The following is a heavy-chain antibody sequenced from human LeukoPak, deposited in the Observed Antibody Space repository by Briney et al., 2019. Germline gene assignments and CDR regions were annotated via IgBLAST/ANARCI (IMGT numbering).Heavy chain of an antibody. Sequence: SETLSLACAVYGGSFSDYYWSWIRQPPGKGLEWIGEVNHSGSTNYNPSLKSRVTISVDTSKNQFSLKLSSVTAADTAVYFCARGLRRRSMIVVPRRALWFDPWGQGTLVTVSS. CDR2: VNHSGST. CDR3: ARGLRRRSMIVVPRRALWFDP. V-gene: IGHV4-34*01. D-gene: IGHD3-22*01. J-gene: IGHJ5*02. CDR1: GGSFSDYY.